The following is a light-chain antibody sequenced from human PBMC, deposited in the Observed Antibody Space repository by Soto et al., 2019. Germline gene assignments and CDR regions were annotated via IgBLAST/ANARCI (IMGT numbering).Light chain of an antibody. CDR3: QQYHDTGT. CDR2: GAS. V-gene: IGKV3-20*01. CDR1: QSVTSTV. J-gene: IGKJ1*01. Sequence: EIVLTQSPGTLSLSPGERATLSCRASQSVTSTVLAWYQQKPGQAPRLLISGASSRATGIPDRFSGSGSGTEFTLTISRLEPEDFAVYYCQQYHDTGTFGQGTKV.